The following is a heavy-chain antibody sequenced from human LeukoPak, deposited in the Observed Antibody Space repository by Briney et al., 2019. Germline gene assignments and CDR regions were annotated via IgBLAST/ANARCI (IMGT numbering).Heavy chain of an antibody. J-gene: IGHJ4*02. V-gene: IGHV3-23*01. Sequence: GGSLRLSCADSGFTFSSYAMSWVRQAPGKGLEWVSAISGSGGSTYYADSVKGRFTISRDNSKNTLYLQMNSLRAEDTAVYYCAKKIRFLGWLFSYFDYWGQGTLVTVSS. CDR2: ISGSGGST. D-gene: IGHD3-3*01. CDR1: GFTFSSYA. CDR3: AKKIRFLGWLFSYFDY.